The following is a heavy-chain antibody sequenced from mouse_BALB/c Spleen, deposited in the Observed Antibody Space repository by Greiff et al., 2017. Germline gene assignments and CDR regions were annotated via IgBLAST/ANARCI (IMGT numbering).Heavy chain of an antibody. CDR2: INPSSGYT. D-gene: IGHD1-1*01. CDR1: GYTFTSYT. V-gene: IGHV1-4*01. Sequence: VQLQQSGAELARPGASVKMSCKASGYTFTSYTMHWVKQRPGQGLEWIGYINPSSGYTNYNQKFKDKATLTADKSSSTAYMQLSSLTSEDSAVYYCARSHYYGSSYGLFDYWGQGTTLTVSS. J-gene: IGHJ2*01. CDR3: ARSHYYGSSYGLFDY.